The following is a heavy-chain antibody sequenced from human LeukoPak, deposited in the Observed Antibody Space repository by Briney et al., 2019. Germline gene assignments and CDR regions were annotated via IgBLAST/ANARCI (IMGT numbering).Heavy chain of an antibody. Sequence: GGSLRLSCAASGFYFGTRCMHWVRQAPGKGLMWVSRINPEGTERKYADSVRGRFIISRDNGENTLYLQMNSLRVDDTAVYFCARAVAGTGSSDSWGQGTLVTVSS. CDR1: GFYFGTRC. D-gene: IGHD6-19*01. J-gene: IGHJ4*02. CDR3: ARAVAGTGSSDS. CDR2: INPEGTER. V-gene: IGHV3-74*03.